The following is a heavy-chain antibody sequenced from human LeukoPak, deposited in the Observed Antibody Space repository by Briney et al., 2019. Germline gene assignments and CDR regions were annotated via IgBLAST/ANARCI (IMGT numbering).Heavy chain of an antibody. Sequence: PGGSLRLSCAASGFTVSSNFMSWVRQAPGKGLEWVSLIYSGGSTYYADSVKGRFTISRDNAKNSLYLQMNSLRAEDTAVYYCARWYYYDSSGNGNGMDVWGQGTTVTVSS. CDR2: IYSGGST. D-gene: IGHD3-22*01. J-gene: IGHJ6*02. V-gene: IGHV3-53*01. CDR3: ARWYYYDSSGNGNGMDV. CDR1: GFTVSSNF.